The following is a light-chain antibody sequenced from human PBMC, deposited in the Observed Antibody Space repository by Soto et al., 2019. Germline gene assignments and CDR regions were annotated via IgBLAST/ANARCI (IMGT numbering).Light chain of an antibody. CDR1: QSLSFN. V-gene: IGKV3D-15*01. J-gene: IGKJ5*01. CDR3: QQYGSSHT. Sequence: EIVMTQSPATLSVSPGERATLPCRASQSLSFNLAWYQQKPGQAPRLLIFGASTRATGIPDRFGGSGAGAYFNLTISRLEPADFGVYYCQQYGSSHTFGQGTRLEI. CDR2: GAS.